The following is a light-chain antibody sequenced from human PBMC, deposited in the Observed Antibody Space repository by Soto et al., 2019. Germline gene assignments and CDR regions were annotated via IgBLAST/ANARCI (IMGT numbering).Light chain of an antibody. CDR3: QQYDTSPPLYT. Sequence: EVVLTQSPGTLSLSPGERATLSCRASQTVDSTYLAWYQQKPGQAPRLLIYRASSRAAGVPDRFSGSGSGTDFTLTISKLDPEDLAVYYCQQYDTSPPLYTFGQGTKLEIK. V-gene: IGKV3-20*01. J-gene: IGKJ2*01. CDR1: QTVDSTY. CDR2: RAS.